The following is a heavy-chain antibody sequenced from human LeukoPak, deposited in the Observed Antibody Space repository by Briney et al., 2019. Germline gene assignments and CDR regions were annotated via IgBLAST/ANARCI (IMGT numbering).Heavy chain of an antibody. D-gene: IGHD1-26*01. CDR3: ARDRGQWELAFDY. V-gene: IGHV3-66*01. CDR2: IYSGGST. CDR1: GFTFSSYW. Sequence: GGSLRLSCAASGFTFSSYWMSWVRQAPGKGLEWVSLIYSGGSTYYADSVKGRFTISRDISKNTLYLQMNSLRAEDTAVYYCARDRGQWELAFDYWGQGALVTVSS. J-gene: IGHJ4*02.